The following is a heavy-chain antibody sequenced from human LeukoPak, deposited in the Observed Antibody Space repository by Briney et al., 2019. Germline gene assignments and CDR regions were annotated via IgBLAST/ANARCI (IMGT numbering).Heavy chain of an antibody. CDR1: GGSISSYY. D-gene: IGHD1-1*01. CDR2: IYTSGST. CDR3: ARLEPYGMDV. Sequence: SETLSLTCTASGGSISSYYWSWIRQPAGKGLEWIGRIYTSGSTNYNPSLKSRATISLDASKNQFSLKLDSVTAADTAVYYCARLEPYGMDVWGQGTTVTVSS. J-gene: IGHJ6*02. V-gene: IGHV4-4*07.